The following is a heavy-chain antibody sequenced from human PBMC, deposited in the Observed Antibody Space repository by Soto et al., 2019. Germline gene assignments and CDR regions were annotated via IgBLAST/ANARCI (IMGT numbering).Heavy chain of an antibody. J-gene: IGHJ4*02. CDR1: GDSISSTHW. Sequence: SETLSLTCVVSGDSISSTHWWTWVRQTPGTGLEWIGEVYHTGSTKYNPSLKNRVTISLDKSNNQFSLNLKSLTAADTAVYYCAIYGGNSVYFDYWGQGTLVTVSS. V-gene: IGHV4-4*02. CDR2: VYHTGST. CDR3: AIYGGNSVYFDY. D-gene: IGHD4-17*01.